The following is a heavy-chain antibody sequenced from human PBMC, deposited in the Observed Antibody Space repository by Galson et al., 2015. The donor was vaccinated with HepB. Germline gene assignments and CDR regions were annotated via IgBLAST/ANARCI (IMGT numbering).Heavy chain of an antibody. J-gene: IGHJ4*02. V-gene: IGHV3-43*01. D-gene: IGHD3-16*02. CDR1: GFTFDDYT. CDR3: AKARNDYVWGSYRSPSYYFDY. Sequence: SLRLSCAASGFTFDDYTMHWVRQAPGKGLEWVSLISWDGGSTYYADSVKGRFTISRDNSKNSLYLQMNSLRTEDTALYYCAKARNDYVWGSYRSPSYYFDYWGQGTLVTVSS. CDR2: ISWDGGST.